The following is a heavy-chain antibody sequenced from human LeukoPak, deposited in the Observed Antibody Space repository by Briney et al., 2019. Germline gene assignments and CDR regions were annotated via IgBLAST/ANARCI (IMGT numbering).Heavy chain of an antibody. CDR1: GYTFTSYG. CDR3: ARNYYDILTGYYREYYFDY. V-gene: IGHV1-18*04. Sequence: ASVKVSCKASGYTFTSYGISWVRQAPGQGLEWMGWISAYNGNTNYAQKLQGRVTMTTDTSTSTAYMELRSLRSDDTAAYYCARNYYDILTGYYREYYFDYWGQGTLVTVSS. J-gene: IGHJ4*02. CDR2: ISAYNGNT. D-gene: IGHD3-9*01.